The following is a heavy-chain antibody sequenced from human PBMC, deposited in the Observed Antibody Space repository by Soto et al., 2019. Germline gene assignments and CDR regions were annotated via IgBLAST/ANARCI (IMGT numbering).Heavy chain of an antibody. D-gene: IGHD6-6*01. V-gene: IGHV3-74*01. CDR2: IDGDGLIT. J-gene: IGHJ4*02. CDR3: ARTQGSSFDY. Sequence: EVQLVESGGGLVQPGGSLRLSCAASGFTFSSYWMHWVRQAPGKGLVWVSRIDGDGLITNYASSVKGRFTISRDNAKNTLYLQLNSLRAEDTAVYYCARTQGSSFDYWGQGTLVTVSS. CDR1: GFTFSSYW.